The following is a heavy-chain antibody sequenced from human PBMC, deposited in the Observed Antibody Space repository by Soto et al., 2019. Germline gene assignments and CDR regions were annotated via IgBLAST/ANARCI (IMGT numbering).Heavy chain of an antibody. CDR3: ARGSTYYYDSSGYYIYNFDY. D-gene: IGHD3-22*01. Sequence: HPGGSLRLSCAASAFTFSTYWMSWVRQAPGKGLEWVDNIKQDGSEKYYVDSVKGRFTISRDNAKNSLYLQMNSLRAEDTAVYYCARGSTYYYDSSGYYIYNFDYWGQGTLGTVSS. J-gene: IGHJ4*02. CDR1: AFTFSTYW. CDR2: IKQDGSEK. V-gene: IGHV3-7*03.